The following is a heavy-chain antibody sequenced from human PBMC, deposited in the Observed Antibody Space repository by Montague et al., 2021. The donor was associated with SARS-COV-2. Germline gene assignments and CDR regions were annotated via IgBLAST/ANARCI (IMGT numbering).Heavy chain of an antibody. V-gene: IGHV4-38-2*02. J-gene: IGHJ4*02. Sequence: SETRSLTCTVSGFSISTGYYWGWIRQPPGKGLEWIGSIYRSGSTYYNPSLKSRVTISVDTSKNQFSLKLSSVTAADTAVYYCASSYDSTGHVGYWGQGTLVTVSS. CDR2: IYRSGST. D-gene: IGHD3-22*01. CDR1: GFSISTGYY. CDR3: ASSYDSTGHVGY.